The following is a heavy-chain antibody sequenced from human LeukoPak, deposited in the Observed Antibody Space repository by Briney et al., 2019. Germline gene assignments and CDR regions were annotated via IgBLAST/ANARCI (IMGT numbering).Heavy chain of an antibody. CDR1: GFTFSSYW. Sequence: GGSLRLSCAASGFTFSSYWMSWVRQAPGKGLEWVAVISYDGSNKYYADSVKGRFTISRDNSKNTLYLQMNSLRAEDTAVYYCARVWESGWYRGGAFDIWGQGTMVTVSS. CDR3: ARVWESGWYRGGAFDI. V-gene: IGHV3-30*03. J-gene: IGHJ3*02. D-gene: IGHD6-19*01. CDR2: ISYDGSNK.